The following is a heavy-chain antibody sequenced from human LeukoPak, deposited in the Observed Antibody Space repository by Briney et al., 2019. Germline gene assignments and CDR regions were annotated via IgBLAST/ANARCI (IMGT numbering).Heavy chain of an antibody. CDR1: GYNFAHN. Sequence: ASVKVSCKASGYNFAHNIHWVRQAPGQGHEFMGWINPKNGGTKYAQNFQGRVTMTRDTSISTVYMELSSLGSDDTAVYYCARAYGFGELAMGGFDPWGQGTLVTVSS. J-gene: IGHJ5*02. CDR3: ARAYGFGELAMGGFDP. CDR2: INPKNGGT. V-gene: IGHV1-2*02. D-gene: IGHD3-10*01.